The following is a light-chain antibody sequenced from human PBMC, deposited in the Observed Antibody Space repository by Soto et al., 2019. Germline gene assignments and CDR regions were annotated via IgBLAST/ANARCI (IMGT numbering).Light chain of an antibody. J-gene: IGKJ1*01. CDR1: QSVSSK. V-gene: IGKV3-15*01. CDR3: QHYNDWPPTWT. Sequence: EIVMTQSPATSSVSPGERATLSCWASQSVSSKLAWYQQKPGQAPRVLIYSASTRATGIPARFSGSGFGTEFTLTISSLQSEDFAVYYCQHYNDWPPTWTFGQGTRVEVK. CDR2: SAS.